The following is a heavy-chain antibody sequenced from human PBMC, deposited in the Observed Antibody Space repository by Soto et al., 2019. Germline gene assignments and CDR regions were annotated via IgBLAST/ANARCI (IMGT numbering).Heavy chain of an antibody. CDR3: AKDRIGYSGLYYYYGMDV. V-gene: IGHV3-43D*04. CDR2: ISWDGGST. D-gene: IGHD2-15*01. Sequence: GGSLRLSCAASGFTFDDYAMHWVRQAPGKGLEWVPLISWDGGSTYYADSVKGRFTISRDNSKNSLYLQMNSLRAEDTALYYCAKDRIGYSGLYYYYGMDVWGQGTTVTVSS. CDR1: GFTFDDYA. J-gene: IGHJ6*02.